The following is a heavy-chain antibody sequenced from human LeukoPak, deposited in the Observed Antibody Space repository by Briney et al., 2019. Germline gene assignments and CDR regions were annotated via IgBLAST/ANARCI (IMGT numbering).Heavy chain of an antibody. Sequence: SVKVFCKASGGTFSSYAISWVRQAPGQGLEWMGRIIPIFGTANYAQKFQGRVTITTDESTSTAYMELSSLRSEDTAVYYCARESGDLDYYDSSGYPDCWGQGTLVTVSS. CDR2: IIPIFGTA. J-gene: IGHJ4*02. V-gene: IGHV1-69*05. CDR1: GGTFSSYA. D-gene: IGHD3-22*01. CDR3: ARESGDLDYYDSSGYPDC.